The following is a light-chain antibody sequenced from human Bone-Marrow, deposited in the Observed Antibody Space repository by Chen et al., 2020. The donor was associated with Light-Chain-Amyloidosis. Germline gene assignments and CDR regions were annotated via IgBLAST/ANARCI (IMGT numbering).Light chain of an antibody. CDR1: SSNIGINY. J-gene: IGLJ1*01. CDR2: RNN. CDR3: AAWDCGLRGYV. V-gene: IGLV1-47*01. Sequence: QSVLTQPPSASGTPGQRVTISCSGASSNIGINYVYWYQHFPGAAPNLLIHRNNHRPSGGAARCAASRSGTAAFLAVRGPRSEDAADYYGAAWDCGLRGYVVGPWTKFIVL.